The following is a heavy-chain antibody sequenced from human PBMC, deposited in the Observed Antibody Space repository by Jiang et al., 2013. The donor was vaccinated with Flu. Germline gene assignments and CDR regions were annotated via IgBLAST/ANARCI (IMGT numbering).Heavy chain of an antibody. J-gene: IGHJ4*02. Sequence: SVSSNSAAWNWIRQSPSRGLEWLGRTYYRSKWYNDYAVSVKSRITINPDTSKNQFSLQLNSVTPEDTAVYYCARGTVAGTNNYYFDYWGQGTLVTVSS. D-gene: IGHD6-19*01. CDR3: ARGTVAGTNNYYFDY. CDR2: TYYRSKWYN. CDR1: SVSSNSAA. V-gene: IGHV6-1*01.